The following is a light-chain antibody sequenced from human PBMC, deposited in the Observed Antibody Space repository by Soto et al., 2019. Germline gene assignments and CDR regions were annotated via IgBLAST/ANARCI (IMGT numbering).Light chain of an antibody. CDR3: QHYNSYSEA. V-gene: IGKV1-5*03. J-gene: IGKJ1*01. CDR1: QTISSW. CDR2: KAS. Sequence: DIQVTQCPSTLSGSVGDRVTITCRASQTISSWLAWYQQKPGKAPKLLIYKASTLKSGVPSRFSGSGSGTEFTLTISSLQPDDFATYYCQHYNSYSEAFGQGTKVDIK.